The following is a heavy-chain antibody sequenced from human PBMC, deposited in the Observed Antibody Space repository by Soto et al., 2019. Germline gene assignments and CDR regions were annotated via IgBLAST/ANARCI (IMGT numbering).Heavy chain of an antibody. CDR1: GFTFSSYG. CDR3: ANCLKYGDRIFGAFDI. Sequence: QVQLVESGGGVVQPGRSLRLSCAASGFTFSSYGMHWVRQAPGKGLEWVAVISYDGSNKYYADSVKGRFTISRDNSKNTLYLQMNSLRAEDTAVYYCANCLKYGDRIFGAFDIWGQGTMVTVSS. J-gene: IGHJ3*02. D-gene: IGHD4-17*01. V-gene: IGHV3-30*18. CDR2: ISYDGSNK.